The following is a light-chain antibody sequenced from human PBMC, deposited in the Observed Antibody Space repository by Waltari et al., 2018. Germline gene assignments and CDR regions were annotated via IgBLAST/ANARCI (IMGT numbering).Light chain of an antibody. Sequence: EIVLTQSPGTLSLSPGERATVSCRASQSVGRSLAWYQQKPGQAPRLLIYGASSRATGVPDRFSGSGSGTDFSLTISRLEPEDFAVYYCQHYVRLPVTFGQGTKVEIK. CDR1: QSVGRS. V-gene: IGKV3-20*01. J-gene: IGKJ1*01. CDR2: GAS. CDR3: QHYVRLPVT.